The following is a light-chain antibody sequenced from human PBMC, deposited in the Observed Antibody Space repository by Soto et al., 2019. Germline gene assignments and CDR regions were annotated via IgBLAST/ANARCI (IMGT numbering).Light chain of an antibody. CDR2: DVT. CDR3: TSYTTTAAHV. V-gene: IGLV2-14*03. CDR1: SSDVGAYNY. Sequence: QSVLTQPASVSGSPGQSITIFCTGTSSDVGAYNYVSWYQQHPGKAPKVIIYDVTKRPSGVSDRFSGSKSGNTASLTISVLQAEDEADYYCTSYTTTAAHVFGGGTKLTGL. J-gene: IGLJ2*01.